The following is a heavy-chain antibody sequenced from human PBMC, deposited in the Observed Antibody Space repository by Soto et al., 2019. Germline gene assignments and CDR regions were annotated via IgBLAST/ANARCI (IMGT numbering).Heavy chain of an antibody. Sequence: SETLSLTCTVSGGSISSYYWSWIRQPPGKGLEWIGYIYYSGSTNYNPSLKSRVTISVDTSKNQFSLKLSSVTAADTAVYYCARQLGPQNWFDPWGQGTLVTVSS. CDR1: GGSISSYY. CDR3: ARQLGPQNWFDP. CDR2: IYYSGST. J-gene: IGHJ5*02. V-gene: IGHV4-59*08. D-gene: IGHD7-27*01.